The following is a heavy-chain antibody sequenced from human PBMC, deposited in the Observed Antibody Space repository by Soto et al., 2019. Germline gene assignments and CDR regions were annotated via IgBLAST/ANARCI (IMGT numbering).Heavy chain of an antibody. Sequence: PGGSLRLSCAASGFAFSSHPMSWVRQAPERGLEWVSGISDGGDLTYNAGSVKGRFTISRDNSKNILFLQMNSLRAEDTALYYCARRAFGSSRSFDLWGQGTMVTVSS. J-gene: IGHJ3*01. V-gene: IGHV3-23*01. CDR1: GFAFSSHP. CDR2: ISDGGDLT. D-gene: IGHD6-6*01. CDR3: ARRAFGSSRSFDL.